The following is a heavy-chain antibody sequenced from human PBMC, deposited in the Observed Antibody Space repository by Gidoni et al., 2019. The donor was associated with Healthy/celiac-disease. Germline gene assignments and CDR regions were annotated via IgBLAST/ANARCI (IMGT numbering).Heavy chain of an antibody. D-gene: IGHD4-17*01. V-gene: IGHV3-33*01. Sequence: QVQLVESGGGVVQPGRSLRLSCAASGFTFSSYGMHWVRQAPGKGLEWVAVIWYDGSNKYYADSVKGRFTISRDKSKNTLYLQMNSLRAEDTAVYYCARDGYGGNSFDYWGQGTLVTVSS. CDR3: ARDGYGGNSFDY. CDR2: IWYDGSNK. J-gene: IGHJ4*02. CDR1: GFTFSSYG.